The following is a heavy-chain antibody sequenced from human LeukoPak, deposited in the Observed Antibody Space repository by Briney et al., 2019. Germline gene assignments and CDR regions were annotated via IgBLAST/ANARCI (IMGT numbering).Heavy chain of an antibody. D-gene: IGHD1-26*01. J-gene: IGHJ6*02. CDR2: INAGNGNT. CDR3: ARFLGGSYGMDV. V-gene: IGHV1-3*01. Sequence: ASVKVSCKASVYTFTSYSMHWVRQAPGQRLEWMGWINAGNGNTKFSQKFQGRVTITRDTSASTAYMELSSLRSEDTTVYYCARFLGGSYGMDVWGQGTTVTVSS. CDR1: VYTFTSYS.